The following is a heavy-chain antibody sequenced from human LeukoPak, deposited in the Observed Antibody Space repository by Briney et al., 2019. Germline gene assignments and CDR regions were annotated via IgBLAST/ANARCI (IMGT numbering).Heavy chain of an antibody. D-gene: IGHD6-6*01. J-gene: IGHJ3*02. CDR1: GGSFSGYY. Sequence: SETLSLTCAVYGGSFSGYYWSWIRQPPGKGLEWIGEINHSGSTNYNPSLKSRVTISVDTSKNQFSLKLSSVTAADTAVYYCARLAGRPLDAFEIWGQGTMVSVSS. CDR2: INHSGST. CDR3: ARLAGRPLDAFEI. V-gene: IGHV4-34*01.